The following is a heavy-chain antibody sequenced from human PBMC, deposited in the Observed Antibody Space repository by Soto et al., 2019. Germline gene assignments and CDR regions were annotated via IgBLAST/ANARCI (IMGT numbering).Heavy chain of an antibody. J-gene: IGHJ4*02. CDR2: INPSGGST. Sequence: QVQLVQSGAEVKKPGASVKVSCKASGYTFTSYYMHWVRQAPGQGLEWMGIINPSGGSTSYAQKFQGRGTMTRDTSTSTVYMGLSRQKSEDTAVYYCGRATVYDYIWGSYRYDYWGQGTPDTVSS. CDR1: GYTFTSYY. D-gene: IGHD3-16*02. CDR3: GRATVYDYIWGSYRYDY. V-gene: IGHV1-46*03.